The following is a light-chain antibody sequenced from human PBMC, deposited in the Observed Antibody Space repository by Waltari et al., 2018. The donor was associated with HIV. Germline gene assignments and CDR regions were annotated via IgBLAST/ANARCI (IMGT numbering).Light chain of an antibody. CDR2: RDY. V-gene: IGLV1-47*01. CDR3: VAWDDSLSGYV. J-gene: IGLJ1*01. Sequence: QSVLTQPPSASGTLGQRVTISCPGSNSNVGSKPVYWFQQVPGTAPKLLIYRDYQRRSGIPDRFSGSKSGASASLTISGVRSEDEADYYCVAWDDSLSGYVFGTGTKVSVL. CDR1: NSNVGSKP.